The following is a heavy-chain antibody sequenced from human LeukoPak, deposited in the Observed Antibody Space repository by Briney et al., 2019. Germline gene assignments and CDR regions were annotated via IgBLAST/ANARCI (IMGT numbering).Heavy chain of an antibody. Sequence: SETLSLTCTVSGGSISSSSYYWGWIRQPPGKGLEWIGNIYYSGSTYYNPSLKSRVTISVDTSKNQFSLKLNSVSAADTAVYYCARELWMVYKGDVFDIWGQGTMVTVSS. CDR3: ARELWMVYKGDVFDI. CDR1: GGSISSSSYY. V-gene: IGHV4-39*07. CDR2: IYYSGST. D-gene: IGHD2-8*01. J-gene: IGHJ3*02.